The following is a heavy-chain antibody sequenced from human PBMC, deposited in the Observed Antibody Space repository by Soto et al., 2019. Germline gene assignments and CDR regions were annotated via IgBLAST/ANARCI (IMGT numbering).Heavy chain of an antibody. J-gene: IGHJ4*02. CDR2: ISGSGSFT. CDR1: GFTFRTYA. Sequence: SLRLSCAASGFTFRTYAMNWVRQAPGKGLEWISAISGSGSFTHYADSVRGRFTISRDNSQNQLYLQMNNLRGDDTAMYYCAKIPTGSGSSKFDYWGQGIQVTVSS. CDR3: AKIPTGSGSSKFDY. V-gene: IGHV3-23*01. D-gene: IGHD3-10*01.